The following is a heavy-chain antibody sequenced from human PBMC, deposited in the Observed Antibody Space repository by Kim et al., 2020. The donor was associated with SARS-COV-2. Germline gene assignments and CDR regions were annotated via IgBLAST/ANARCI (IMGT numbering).Heavy chain of an antibody. V-gene: IGHV3-23*01. CDR3: AKDGYNWDPKKGSFLDI. J-gene: IGHJ4*02. D-gene: IGHD1-20*01. Sequence: VKGRLTISRDNAKSTLYLEMNSLRAEDTAVYYCAKDGYNWDPKKGSFLDIWGQGTLVTVSS.